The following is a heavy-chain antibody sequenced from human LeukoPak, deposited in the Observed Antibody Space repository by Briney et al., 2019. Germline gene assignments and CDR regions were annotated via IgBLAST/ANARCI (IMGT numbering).Heavy chain of an antibody. D-gene: IGHD6-19*01. J-gene: IGHJ4*02. V-gene: IGHV1-18*01. CDR3: ARPRVAGSFDY. CDR2: ISGYNANT. Sequence: ASMKVSCKTSGYTFTSYGISWVRQAPGQGLEWMGWISGYNANTNYGQKFQGRVTMTIDTSTTTVYMELRSLRSDDTAVYYCARPRVAGSFDYWGQGTLLTVSS. CDR1: GYTFTSYG.